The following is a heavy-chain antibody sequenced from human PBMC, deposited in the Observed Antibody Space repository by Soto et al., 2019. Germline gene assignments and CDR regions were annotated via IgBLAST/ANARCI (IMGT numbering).Heavy chain of an antibody. CDR1: GYTFIGYY. CDR2: INPNSGGT. Sequence: QEQLVQSGAEVKKPGASVKVSCKSSGYTFIGYYMHWARQAPGQGLEWMGWINPNSGGTNYAQKFQGRVTMTRDTSISTAYMELSRLRSDDTAVYYCARDYGGATLDYFDYWGQGTLVNVSS. V-gene: IGHV1-2*02. D-gene: IGHD1-26*01. CDR3: ARDYGGATLDYFDY. J-gene: IGHJ4*02.